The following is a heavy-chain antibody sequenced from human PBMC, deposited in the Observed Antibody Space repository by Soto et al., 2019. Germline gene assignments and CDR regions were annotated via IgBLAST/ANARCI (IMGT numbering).Heavy chain of an antibody. J-gene: IGHJ4*02. CDR2: IIPIFGTA. Sequence: SVKVSCKASGGTFSSYAISWVRQAPGQGLEWMGGIIPIFGTANYAQKFQGRVTITADESTSTAYMELSSLRSEDTAVYYCARYYYGSGSSFDYWGQGTLVTVSS. CDR1: GGTFSSYA. D-gene: IGHD3-10*01. V-gene: IGHV1-69*13. CDR3: ARYYYGSGSSFDY.